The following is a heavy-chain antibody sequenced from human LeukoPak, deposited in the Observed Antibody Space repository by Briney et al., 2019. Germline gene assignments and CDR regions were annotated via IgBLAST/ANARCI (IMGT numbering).Heavy chain of an antibody. CDR3: AKPTTVTGRKLQAFDY. D-gene: IGHD4-17*01. Sequence: PGGSLRLSCAAPGFPFNYYAMSSVRQAPGKGLEWVSSISGSGGSTYYADSVKGRITISRDNSKSTLYLQMNSLRAEDTAVYYCAKPTTVTGRKLQAFDYWGQETLVTVSS. J-gene: IGHJ4*02. V-gene: IGHV3-23*01. CDR2: ISGSGGST. CDR1: GFPFNYYA.